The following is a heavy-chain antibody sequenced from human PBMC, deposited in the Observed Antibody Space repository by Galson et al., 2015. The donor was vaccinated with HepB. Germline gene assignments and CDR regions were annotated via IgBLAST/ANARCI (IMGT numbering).Heavy chain of an antibody. CDR2: ISYNGKT. V-gene: IGHV1-18*01. J-gene: IGHJ6*02. CDR3: AREESVGNTYWGDYYYYTMDV. D-gene: IGHD1-26*01. CDR1: GYSFTNYA. Sequence: SVKVSCKASGYSFTNYAISWVRQAPGQGLEWMGLISYNGKTNYAQKVQGRVTLTTDTSTNTAYMELRSLRSDDTAIYYCAREESVGNTYWGDYYYYTMDVWGQGTTVTVSS.